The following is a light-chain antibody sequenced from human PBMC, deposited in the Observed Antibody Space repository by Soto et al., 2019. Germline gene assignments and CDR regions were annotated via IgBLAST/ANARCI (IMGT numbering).Light chain of an antibody. CDR1: QRLVYSDGNIY. Sequence: DVVMTQSPLSLPVTLGQPASISCRSSQRLVYSDGNIYLSWFQQRPGQSPRRLIYKVSNRDSGGPARLSGGRSGGAYSLQISSVEADDVGVYYCFHGTRWPRYTFGRGTKLEIK. CDR3: FHGTRWPRYT. J-gene: IGKJ2*01. V-gene: IGKV2-30*01. CDR2: KVS.